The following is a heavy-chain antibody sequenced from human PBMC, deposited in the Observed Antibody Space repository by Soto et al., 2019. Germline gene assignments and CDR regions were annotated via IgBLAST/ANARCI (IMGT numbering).Heavy chain of an antibody. V-gene: IGHV3-23*01. CDR2: ISGSGGST. CDR3: ATAPSTVVNPGDDFDI. Sequence: EVQLLESGGGLVQPGGSLRLSCAASGFTFSSYAMSWVRQAPGKGLEWVSAISGSGGSTYYADSVKGRFTISRDNSKNTLYLQMNSLRDEYTAVYYCATAPSTVVNPGDDFDIWGQGTMVTVSS. D-gene: IGHD4-4*01. CDR1: GFTFSSYA. J-gene: IGHJ3*02.